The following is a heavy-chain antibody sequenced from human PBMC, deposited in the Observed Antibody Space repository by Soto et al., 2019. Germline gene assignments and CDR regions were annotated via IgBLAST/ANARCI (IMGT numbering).Heavy chain of an antibody. J-gene: IGHJ4*02. Sequence: QVQLVPSVAEVKKPGASVKVSCKASGYTFTSYDINWVRQATGQGLEWTGWMNPNSGNTGYAQKFQGRVTMTRNTSISTAYLELSSLRSEDTAVYYCARVTVRGSSPTPFGYWGQGTLVTVSS. CDR1: GYTFTSYD. CDR3: ARVTVRGSSPTPFGY. V-gene: IGHV1-8*01. D-gene: IGHD6-13*01. CDR2: MNPNSGNT.